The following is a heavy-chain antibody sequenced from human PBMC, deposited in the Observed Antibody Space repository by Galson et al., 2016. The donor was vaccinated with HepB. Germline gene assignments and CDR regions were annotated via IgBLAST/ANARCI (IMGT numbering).Heavy chain of an antibody. J-gene: IGHJ4*02. V-gene: IGHV1-18*01. Sequence: SVKVSCKASGYRFTDSGINWVRQAPGQGLEWMGWISGHSGKTHFAEEFQDRVTMTTDTSTSTAYMELRTLRSDDTAIYYCARGILESTALPHCFDTWGRGALVTVAS. CDR3: ARGILESTALPHCFDT. CDR1: GYRFTDSG. D-gene: IGHD3-3*01. CDR2: ISGHSGKT.